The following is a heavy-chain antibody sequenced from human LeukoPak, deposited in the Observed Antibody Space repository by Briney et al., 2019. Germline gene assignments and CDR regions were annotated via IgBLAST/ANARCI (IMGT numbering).Heavy chain of an antibody. V-gene: IGHV1-69*01. CDR2: IIPIFGTA. J-gene: IGHJ4*02. CDR1: GGNFSSFA. CDR3: ARVPGSGTYYWYYFDY. Sequence: AASVKVSCKASGGNFSSFAISWGRQAPGQGLEWMGGIIPIFGTANYAQKFQGRVTITADESASTAYMELSSLRSEDTAVYYCARVPGSGTYYWYYFDYWGQGTLVTVSS. D-gene: IGHD3-10*01.